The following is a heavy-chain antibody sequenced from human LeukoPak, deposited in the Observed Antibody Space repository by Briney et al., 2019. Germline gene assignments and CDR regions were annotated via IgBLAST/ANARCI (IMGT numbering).Heavy chain of an antibody. CDR2: TSDRGDYT. D-gene: IGHD1-7*01. J-gene: IGHJ4*02. CDR3: ARKAQYNGHYPLDY. Sequence: GGSLRLSCAASGFTFTGYSMSWVRQAPGKGLEWVSGTSDRGDYTYYADSVKGRFTISRDSSKNTLFLQMNSLRAEDTALYFCARKAQYNGHYPLDYWGQGTLVTVSS. V-gene: IGHV3-23*01. CDR1: GFTFTGYS.